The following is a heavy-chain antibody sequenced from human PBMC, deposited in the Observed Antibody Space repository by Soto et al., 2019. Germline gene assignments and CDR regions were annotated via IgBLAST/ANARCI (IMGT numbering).Heavy chain of an antibody. Sequence: GGSLRLSCAASGFTFSSYSMNWVRQAPGKGLEWVSSISSSSYIYYADSVKGRFTISRDNAKNSLYLQMNSLRAEDTAVYYCARDIYSSSSNYYYGMDVWGQGTTVTVSS. D-gene: IGHD6-6*01. CDR1: GFTFSSYS. CDR3: ARDIYSSSSNYYYGMDV. CDR2: ISSSSYI. V-gene: IGHV3-21*01. J-gene: IGHJ6*02.